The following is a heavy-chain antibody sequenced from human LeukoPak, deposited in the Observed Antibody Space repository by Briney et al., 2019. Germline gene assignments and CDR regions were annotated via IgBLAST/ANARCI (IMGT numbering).Heavy chain of an antibody. CDR1: GFTFSDYY. J-gene: IGHJ4*02. CDR3: ARDRRGSFPLDYFDC. CDR2: ISSSGSTI. V-gene: IGHV3-11*01. D-gene: IGHD1-26*01. Sequence: GGSLRLSCAASGFTFSDYYMSWIRQAPGKGLEWVSYISSSGSTIYYADSVKGRFTISRDNAKNSLYLQMNSLSAEDTAVYYCARDRRGSFPLDYFDCWGQGTLVTVSS.